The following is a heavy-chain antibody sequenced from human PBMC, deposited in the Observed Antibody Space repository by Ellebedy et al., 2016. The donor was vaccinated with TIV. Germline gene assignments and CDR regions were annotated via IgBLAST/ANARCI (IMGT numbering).Heavy chain of an antibody. CDR1: GFTLSTYG. Sequence: GESLKISCVASGFTLSTYGMHWVRQTPNKGLEWVAFISTNGREKYYIDSVKGRFTISRDISKNTLSLQMNSLRVDDTAVYYCAEEGGSSRGASGMDVWGQGTAVVVSS. CDR3: AEEGGSSRGASGMDV. D-gene: IGHD6-6*01. J-gene: IGHJ6*02. V-gene: IGHV3-30*18. CDR2: ISTNGREK.